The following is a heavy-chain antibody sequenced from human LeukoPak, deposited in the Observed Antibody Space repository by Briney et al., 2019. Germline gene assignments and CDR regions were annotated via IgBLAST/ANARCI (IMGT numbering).Heavy chain of an antibody. J-gene: IGHJ4*02. CDR1: GFTYSSYW. V-gene: IGHV3-7*01. CDR3: AREGKDYGDYVHY. Sequence: GRSLRLSCAASGFTYSSYWMSWVRQAPGKGLEWVANKKQDGCHKFYADSVKRRFTISRDNDKNSLYLPLNSQSSEDPAVYYCAREGKDYGDYVHYWGQGTLVTVSS. CDR2: KKQDGCHK. D-gene: IGHD4-17*01.